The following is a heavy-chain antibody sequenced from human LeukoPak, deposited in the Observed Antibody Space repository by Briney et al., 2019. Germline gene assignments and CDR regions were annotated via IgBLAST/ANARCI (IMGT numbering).Heavy chain of an antibody. CDR1: GGSISSYY. CDR3: ARRITIFGVVDY. D-gene: IGHD3-3*01. Sequence: SETLSLTCTVSGGSISSYYWSWIRQPPGKGLEWIGYIYYSGSTNYNPSLKSRVTISVDTSKNQFSLKLSSVTAADTAVYNCARRITIFGVVDYWGQGTLVTVSS. V-gene: IGHV4-59*01. CDR2: IYYSGST. J-gene: IGHJ4*02.